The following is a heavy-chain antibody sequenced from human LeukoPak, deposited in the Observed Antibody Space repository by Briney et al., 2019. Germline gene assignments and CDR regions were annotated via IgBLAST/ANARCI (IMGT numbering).Heavy chain of an antibody. CDR2: ISGSGDST. V-gene: IGHV3-23*01. Sequence: GGSLRLSCAASGFTFSNYAMSWARQAPGKGLEWVSGISGSGDSTYYADSVKGRFTTSRDNSKNTLYLQMNSLRAEDTAVYYCAKDEDTYYYDSSGYNYYYYMDVWGKGTTVTVSS. CDR1: GFTFSNYA. J-gene: IGHJ6*03. D-gene: IGHD3-22*01. CDR3: AKDEDTYYYDSSGYNYYYYMDV.